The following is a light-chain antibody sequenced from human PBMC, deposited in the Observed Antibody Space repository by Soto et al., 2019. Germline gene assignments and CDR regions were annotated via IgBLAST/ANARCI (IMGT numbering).Light chain of an antibody. CDR2: AAS. CDR3: QKYNSAPRT. Sequence: DIQMTQSPSSLSASVGERVTITCRASQGISNYLAWYQQKPGKVPKLLIYAASTLQSWVPSRFSGSGSGTDFTLTISSLQPEDVATYYWQKYNSAPRTFGPGTKVDIK. J-gene: IGKJ3*01. V-gene: IGKV1-27*01. CDR1: QGISNY.